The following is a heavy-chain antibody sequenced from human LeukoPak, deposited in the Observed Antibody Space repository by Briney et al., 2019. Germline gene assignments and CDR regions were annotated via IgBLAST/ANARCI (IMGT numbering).Heavy chain of an antibody. CDR1: GGSLSNYY. D-gene: IGHD3-9*01. CDR3: ARMPDILTGLDS. Sequence: PSETLSLTCTVSGGSLSNYYWNWIRQPPGKGLEWIAYIYYSGRTNYNPSLKSRVAISLDTSKNQFYLKLIYVTTADTAVYYCARMPDILTGLDSWGQGPLVTLSS. J-gene: IGHJ4*02. CDR2: IYYSGRT. V-gene: IGHV4-59*01.